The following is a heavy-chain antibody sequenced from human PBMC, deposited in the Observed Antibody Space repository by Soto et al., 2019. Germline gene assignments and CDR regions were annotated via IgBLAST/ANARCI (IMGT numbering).Heavy chain of an antibody. CDR2: IVPIFGTT. CDR3: ARVEAVAGLYNYHGLDV. CDR1: GGTFSNYA. J-gene: IGHJ6*02. V-gene: IGHV1-69*12. Sequence: QVQLVQSGAEVKKPGSSVKVSCKVSGGTFSNYAIDWVRLAPGHGLEWMGGIVPIFGTTYYTQKFKGRATIIAADSTTTAYLEMSSLRSEDTAIYYCARVEAVAGLYNYHGLDVWGQGTAVTVSS. D-gene: IGHD6-19*01.